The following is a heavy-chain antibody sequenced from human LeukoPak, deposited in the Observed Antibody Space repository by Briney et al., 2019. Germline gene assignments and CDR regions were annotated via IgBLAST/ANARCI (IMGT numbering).Heavy chain of an antibody. Sequence: SETLSLTCSVSGGSISSHYWSWIRQPAGKGLEWIGRMFSSENTIYNPSLKSRVTMSVDTSKNQFSLKLSSVTAADTAVYYCVRGQYYYGSSFDAFDIWGQGTMVTVSS. CDR2: MFSSENT. D-gene: IGHD3-22*01. V-gene: IGHV4-4*07. CDR3: VRGQYYYGSSFDAFDI. CDR1: GGSISSHY. J-gene: IGHJ3*02.